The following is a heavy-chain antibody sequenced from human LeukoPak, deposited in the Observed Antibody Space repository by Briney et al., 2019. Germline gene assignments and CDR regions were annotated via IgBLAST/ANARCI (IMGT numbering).Heavy chain of an antibody. J-gene: IGHJ4*02. V-gene: IGHV3-23*01. CDR1: GFTFSSYV. Sequence: GGSLRLSCAASGFTFSSYVMHWVRQAPGKGLEWVSVICGSGDSTYYADSVKGRFTISRDNAKNSAYLQMNSLRVEDTAMYYCVRDAWFGESRAGGQGTLVTVSP. D-gene: IGHD3-10*01. CDR2: ICGSGDST. CDR3: VRDAWFGESRA.